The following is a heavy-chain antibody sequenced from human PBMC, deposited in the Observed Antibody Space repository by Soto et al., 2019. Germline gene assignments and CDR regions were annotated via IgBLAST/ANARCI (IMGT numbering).Heavy chain of an antibody. CDR2: IYSGGRT. CDR1: GFTVSSNY. J-gene: IGHJ4*02. Sequence: GGSLRLSCAASGFTVSSNYMSWVRQAPGKGLEWVSVIYSGGRTSYADSVKGRLTILREQSKNTLYLQMNSQRAEDTAVYYCASDLGLDWGQGTLVTVSS. V-gene: IGHV3-66*01. CDR3: ASDLGLD.